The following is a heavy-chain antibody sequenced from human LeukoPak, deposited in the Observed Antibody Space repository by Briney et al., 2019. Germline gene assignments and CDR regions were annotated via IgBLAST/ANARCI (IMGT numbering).Heavy chain of an antibody. Sequence: GGSLRLSCAASGFTFSSYAMHWVRQAPGKGLEWVAVISYDGSNKYYADSVKGRFTISRDNSKNTLYLQMNSLRAEDTAVYYCAKDLEGRGYWGQGTLVTVSS. CDR2: ISYDGSNK. V-gene: IGHV3-30-3*01. CDR1: GFTFSSYA. D-gene: IGHD1-1*01. J-gene: IGHJ4*02. CDR3: AKDLEGRGY.